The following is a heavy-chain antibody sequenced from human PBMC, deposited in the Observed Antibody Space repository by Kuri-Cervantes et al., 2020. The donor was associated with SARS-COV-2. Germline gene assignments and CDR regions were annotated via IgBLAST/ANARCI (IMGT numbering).Heavy chain of an antibody. V-gene: IGHV4-34*01. Sequence: SETLSLTCAVYGGSLSGSYWSWIRQSPGKRLEWIGEVNHDGGANYNPSLRSRVTISVDPSKAQFSLNLISVTAADTAVYYCARVLKSDFWSGYHYYYYYYMGVWGKGTTVTVSS. CDR1: GGSLSGSY. CDR2: VNHDGGA. CDR3: ARVLKSDFWSGYHYYYYYYMGV. J-gene: IGHJ6*03. D-gene: IGHD3-3*01.